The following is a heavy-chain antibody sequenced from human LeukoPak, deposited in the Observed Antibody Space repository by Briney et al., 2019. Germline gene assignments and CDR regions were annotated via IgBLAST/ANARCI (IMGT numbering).Heavy chain of an antibody. V-gene: IGHV3-9*01. CDR1: GFTFDDYG. D-gene: IGHD6-19*01. CDR2: ISWNSGNI. Sequence: GGSLTLSCAASGFTFDDYGMHWVRQPPGKGLEWVSGISWNSGNIGYADSVKGRFTISGDNAKNSLYLQMNSLRAEDTALYYCAKVDGYNSGWYDSWGQGTLVTVSS. CDR3: AKVDGYNSGWYDS. J-gene: IGHJ5*01.